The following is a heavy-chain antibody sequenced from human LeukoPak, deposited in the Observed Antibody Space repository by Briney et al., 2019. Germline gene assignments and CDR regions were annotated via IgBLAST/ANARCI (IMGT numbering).Heavy chain of an antibody. CDR3: ARATYSANRFDY. D-gene: IGHD2-15*01. J-gene: IGHJ4*02. CDR2: IYTSGST. V-gene: IGHV4-61*02. Sequence: SGTLSLTCTVSGGSISSGSYYWSWIRQPAGKGLEWIGRIYTSGSTNYNPSLKSRVTISVDTSKNQFSLKLSSVTAADTAVYYCARATYSANRFDYWGQGTLVTVSS. CDR1: GGSISSGSYY.